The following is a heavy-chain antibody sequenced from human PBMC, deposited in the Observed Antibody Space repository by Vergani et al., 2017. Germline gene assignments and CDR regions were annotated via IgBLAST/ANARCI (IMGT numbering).Heavy chain of an antibody. Sequence: QVQLVQSGAEVKKPGASVKVSCKASGYTFTSYYMHWVRQAPGQGLEWMGIINPSGGSTSYAQKFQGRVTMTRDTPTSTVYMELSSLRSEDTAVYYCAGANDFWSGYTSPLLGGMDVWGQGTTVTVSS. D-gene: IGHD3-3*01. V-gene: IGHV1-46*01. CDR1: GYTFTSYY. J-gene: IGHJ6*02. CDR2: INPSGGST. CDR3: AGANDFWSGYTSPLLGGMDV.